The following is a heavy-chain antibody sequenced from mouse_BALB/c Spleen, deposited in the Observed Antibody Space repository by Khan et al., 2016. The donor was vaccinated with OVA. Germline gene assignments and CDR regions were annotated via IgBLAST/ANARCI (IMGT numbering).Heavy chain of an antibody. Sequence: EVQLQQSGTVLARPGASVKMSCKASGYTFTSYWMHWVKQRPGQGLEWIGDIYPGNTDTNYNQKFEGKAKLTAVTSTSTAYMELYSLTNEDAAVYYCTRRDWDVACFAYWGQGTLVTVSA. D-gene: IGHD4-1*01. CDR1: GYTFTSYW. J-gene: IGHJ3*01. CDR3: TRRDWDVACFAY. CDR2: IYPGNTDT. V-gene: IGHV1-5*01.